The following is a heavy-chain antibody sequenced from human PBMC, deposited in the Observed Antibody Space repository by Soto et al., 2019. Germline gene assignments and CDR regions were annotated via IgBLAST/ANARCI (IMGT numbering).Heavy chain of an antibody. J-gene: IGHJ4*02. Sequence: ASVKASCKASGYTFTSYGICCVRQAPGQGLEWMGWISAYNGNTNYAQKLQGRVTMTTDTSTSTAYMELRSLRSDDTAVYYCARDVDSSGWSDYWGQGTLVTVSS. D-gene: IGHD6-19*01. V-gene: IGHV1-18*01. CDR2: ISAYNGNT. CDR1: GYTFTSYG. CDR3: ARDVDSSGWSDY.